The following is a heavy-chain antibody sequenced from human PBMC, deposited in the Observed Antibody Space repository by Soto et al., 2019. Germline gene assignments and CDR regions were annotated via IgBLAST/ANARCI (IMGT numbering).Heavy chain of an antibody. CDR1: GYSFINYW. CDR3: ARLSRSSGWSPIDY. CDR2: IDASDSYA. Sequence: GESLKISCKGSGYSFINYWISWVRQMPGKGLEWMGRIDASDSYAIHSPSFQGHVTISADKSINTAYLQWSSLKASDTAMYYCARLSRSSGWSPIDYWGQGTLVTVSS. D-gene: IGHD6-19*01. J-gene: IGHJ4*02. V-gene: IGHV5-10-1*01.